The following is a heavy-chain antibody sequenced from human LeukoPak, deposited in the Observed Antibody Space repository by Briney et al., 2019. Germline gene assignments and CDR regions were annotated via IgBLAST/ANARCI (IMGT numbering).Heavy chain of an antibody. CDR2: ISGSGGST. Sequence: GGSLRLSCAASGFTFSSYAMSWVRQAPGKGLEWVSAISGSGGSTYYADSVKGRFTISRDNSKNTLYLQMNSLRAEDTAVYYCAKDDGIEQLVGYFDYWGQGTLVTVSS. CDR3: AKDDGIEQLVGYFDY. D-gene: IGHD6-6*01. V-gene: IGHV3-23*01. CDR1: GFTFSSYA. J-gene: IGHJ4*02.